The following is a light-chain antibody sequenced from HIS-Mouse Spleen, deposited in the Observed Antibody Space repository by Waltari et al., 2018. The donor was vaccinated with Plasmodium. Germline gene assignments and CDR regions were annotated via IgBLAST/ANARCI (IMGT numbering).Light chain of an antibody. V-gene: IGLV1-47*01. Sequence: QSVLTQPPSASGTPGQRVTISCSGSSSNIGSNSVYWYQQLPGTAPKLLISRNNQRPSGVPDRFSGSKSGTSASLAISGLRSEDEADYYCAAWDDSLSGNWVFGGGTKLTVL. CDR2: RNN. CDR3: AAWDDSLSGNWV. CDR1: SSNIGSNS. J-gene: IGLJ3*02.